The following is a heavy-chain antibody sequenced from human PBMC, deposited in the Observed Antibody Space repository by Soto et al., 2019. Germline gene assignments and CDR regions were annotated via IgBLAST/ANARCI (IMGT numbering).Heavy chain of an antibody. V-gene: IGHV3-21*01. Sequence: EVQLVESGGGLVKPGGSLRLSCAASGFTFSSYSMNWVRQAPGKGLEWVSSISSSSSYIYYADSVKGRFTISRDNAKNSLYLQMNSLRAEDTAVYYCARGIVVAGTGAWFDPWGQGTLVTVSS. D-gene: IGHD6-19*01. CDR3: ARGIVVAGTGAWFDP. J-gene: IGHJ5*02. CDR2: ISSSSSYI. CDR1: GFTFSSYS.